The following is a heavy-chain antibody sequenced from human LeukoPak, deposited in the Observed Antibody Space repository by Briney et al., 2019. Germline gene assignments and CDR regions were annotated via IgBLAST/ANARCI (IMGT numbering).Heavy chain of an antibody. J-gene: IGHJ4*02. CDR2: ISSSSSYI. Sequence: PGGSLRLSCAASGFTFSSYSMNWVRQAPGKGLEWVSSISSSSSYIYYADSVKGRFTISRDNAKNTLYLQMNSLRAEDTAAFYCGRWRPRGYSGYVIDYWGQGTPITVSS. CDR3: GRWRPRGYSGYVIDY. D-gene: IGHD5-12*01. V-gene: IGHV3-21*01. CDR1: GFTFSSYS.